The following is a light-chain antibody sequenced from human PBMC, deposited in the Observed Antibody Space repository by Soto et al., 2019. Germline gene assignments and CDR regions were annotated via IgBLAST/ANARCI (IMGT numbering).Light chain of an antibody. V-gene: IGKV3D-20*01. CDR3: QRYGTSPPIT. CDR2: DAS. J-gene: IGKJ5*01. Sequence: EIVLTQSPATLTLSPGERATLSCGASQSVSSSFLAWYQQKVGLAPRLLIYDASSRATGIPDRFSGSGSGTDFTLTISRLEPEDFSVYYCQRYGTSPPITFGQGTRLEIK. CDR1: QSVSSSF.